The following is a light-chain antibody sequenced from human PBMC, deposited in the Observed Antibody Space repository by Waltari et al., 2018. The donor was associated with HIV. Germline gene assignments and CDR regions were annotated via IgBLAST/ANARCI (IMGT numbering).Light chain of an antibody. CDR2: KAS. J-gene: IGKJ1*01. CDR3: QQYDSYRWT. CDR1: QSISRW. V-gene: IGKV1-5*03. Sequence: IPMTQSPSPLSGYVGDSVTITCRASQSISRWLASYQQKPATAPKLLIYKASTLESGVPSMFSGSGSGTEFTLAISSLQPDDFATYCCQQYDSYRWTFGRGTKVEIK.